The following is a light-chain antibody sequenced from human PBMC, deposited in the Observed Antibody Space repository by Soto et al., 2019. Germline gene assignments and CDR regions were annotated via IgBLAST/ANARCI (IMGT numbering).Light chain of an antibody. CDR1: QSISSY. J-gene: IGKJ1*01. V-gene: IGKV1-39*01. CDR2: AAS. CDR3: QQSYNIRT. Sequence: DIQMTQSPSSLSASVGDRVTITCRASQSISSYLYWYQQKSGKAPKLLIYAASSLQSGVPSRFSGSGSGTDFTLTITSLQPEYFATYYCQQSYNIRTFGQGTKVEIK.